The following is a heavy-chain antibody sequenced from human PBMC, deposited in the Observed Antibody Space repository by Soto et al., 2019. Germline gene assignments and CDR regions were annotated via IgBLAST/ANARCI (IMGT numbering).Heavy chain of an antibody. Sequence: ASVKVSCKVSGYTLTELSMHWVRQAPGKGLEWMGGFDPEDGETIYAQKFQGRVTMTEDTSTDTAYMELSSLRSEDTAVYYCATVRSIAVAGTLKYYFDYWGQGTLVSVS. V-gene: IGHV1-24*01. CDR3: ATVRSIAVAGTLKYYFDY. D-gene: IGHD6-19*01. J-gene: IGHJ4*02. CDR2: FDPEDGET. CDR1: GYTLTELS.